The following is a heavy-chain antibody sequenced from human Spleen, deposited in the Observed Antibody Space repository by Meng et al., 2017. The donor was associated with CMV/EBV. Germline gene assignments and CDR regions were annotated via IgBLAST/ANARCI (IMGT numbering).Heavy chain of an antibody. V-gene: IGHV5-51*01. CDR3: ARHVDSSTWKPFDY. J-gene: IGHJ4*02. Sequence: GSGYSFTNYWIGWVRQMPGKGLEWMGIIYPGDSDTRYSPSFQGQVTFSADKSISTAYLQWSSLKASDTAMYYCARHVDSSTWKPFDYWGQGTLVTVSS. D-gene: IGHD6-13*01. CDR1: GYSFTNYW. CDR2: IYPGDSDT.